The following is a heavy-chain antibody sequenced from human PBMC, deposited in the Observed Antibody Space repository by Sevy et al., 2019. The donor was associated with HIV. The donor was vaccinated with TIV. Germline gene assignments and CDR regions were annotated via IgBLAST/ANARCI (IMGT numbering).Heavy chain of an antibody. D-gene: IGHD3-22*01. CDR2: FDPEDGET. CDR3: ATMEYFYDSSAYLSGDY. CDR1: GYTLTELS. J-gene: IGHJ4*02. V-gene: IGHV1-24*01. Sequence: ASVKVSCKVSGYTLTELSMHWVRQAPGKGLESIGGFDPEDGETIYAQKFQGRVTMTEDTSTDTAYMELSSLRSEDTAVYYCATMEYFYDSSAYLSGDYWGQGTLVTVS.